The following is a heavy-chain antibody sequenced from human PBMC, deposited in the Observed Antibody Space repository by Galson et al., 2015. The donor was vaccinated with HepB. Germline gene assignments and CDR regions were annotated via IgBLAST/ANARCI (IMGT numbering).Heavy chain of an antibody. CDR1: GFTFSTYG. Sequence: SLRLSCAASGFTFSTYGMSWVRQAPGKGLEWVLGISGSGATTFFPDSMKGRFTISRDNSKNTLYLQMNSLGADDTAVYYCAKVATTNYFEFGGQGTVVTVSS. CDR3: AKVATTNYFEF. CDR2: ISGSGATT. D-gene: IGHD4-17*01. V-gene: IGHV3-23*01. J-gene: IGHJ4*02.